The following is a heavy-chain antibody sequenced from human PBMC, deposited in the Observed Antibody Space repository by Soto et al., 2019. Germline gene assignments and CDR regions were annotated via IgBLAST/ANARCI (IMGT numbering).Heavy chain of an antibody. D-gene: IGHD2-21*01. J-gene: IGHJ6*02. CDR3: TRGDSRGYYGMDI. CDR2: IIPVLDIT. V-gene: IGHV1-69*02. CDR1: GHTFNSYS. Sequence: QVQLVQSGTEVKKPGSSVKVSCKASGHTFNSYSINWVRQAPGQGLEWMGRIIPVLDITNLTHKFQGRGSLTADRSTYTPYMALSSLRSEDTAVYYCTRGDSRGYYGMDIRGQGTTVTVSS.